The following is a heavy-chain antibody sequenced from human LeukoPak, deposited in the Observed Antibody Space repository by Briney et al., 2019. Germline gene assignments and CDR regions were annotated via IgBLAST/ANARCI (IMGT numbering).Heavy chain of an antibody. CDR1: GFTFSRFE. CDR3: ARRSAAKDAFDF. CDR2: MSSSGTTI. J-gene: IGHJ3*01. Sequence: GGSLRLSCAASGFTFSRFEMNWVRQAPGKGLEWVPYMSSSGTTINYADSVKGRFTISRDNADNSLYLQMNSLRAEDTAVYYCARRSAAKDAFDFWGQGTMVTVSS. D-gene: IGHD6-25*01. V-gene: IGHV3-48*03.